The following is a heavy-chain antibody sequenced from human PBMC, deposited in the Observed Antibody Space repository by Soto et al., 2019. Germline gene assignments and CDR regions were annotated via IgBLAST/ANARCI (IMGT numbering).Heavy chain of an antibody. J-gene: IGHJ6*02. V-gene: IGHV4-31*03. CDR2: IYYSGTT. CDR1: GGSISSGGYY. Sequence: QVQLQESGPGLVKPSQTLSLTCTVSGGSISSGGYYWYWIRQHPGKGLEWIGYIYYSGTTYYNPSLKNRVTISVDTSKTQFSLKLSSVTAADTAVYYCAASCVACGGFNYYGMDVWGQGTTVTVSS. CDR3: AASCVACGGFNYYGMDV. D-gene: IGHD2-21*01.